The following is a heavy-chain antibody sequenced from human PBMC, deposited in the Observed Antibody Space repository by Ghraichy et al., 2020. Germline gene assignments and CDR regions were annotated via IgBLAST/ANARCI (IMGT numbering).Heavy chain of an antibody. V-gene: IGHV3-74*01. CDR1: GFTFSSYW. D-gene: IGHD6-19*01. J-gene: IGHJ6*02. CDR3: ARDAYSSVTAWFGYRDYYGMDV. Sequence: GGSLRLSCAASGFTFSSYWMHWVRQAPGKGLVWVSRINSDGSSTSYADSVKGRFTISRDNAKNTLYLQMNSLRAEDTAVYYCARDAYSSVTAWFGYRDYYGMDVWGQGTTVTVSS. CDR2: INSDGSST.